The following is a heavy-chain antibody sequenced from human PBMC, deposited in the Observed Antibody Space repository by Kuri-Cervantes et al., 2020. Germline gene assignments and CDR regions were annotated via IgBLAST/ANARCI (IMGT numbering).Heavy chain of an antibody. CDR3: AKVSRGYSSSWYDY. CDR1: GFTFSNAW. Sequence: GGSLRLSCAASGFTFSNAWMSWVRQAPGKGLEWVGHIKSKTDGGTTDHAAPVKGRFTISRDDSQKTLYLQMNSLRAEDTAVYYCAKVSRGYSSSWYDYWGQGTLVTVSS. D-gene: IGHD6-13*01. CDR2: IKSKTDGGTT. J-gene: IGHJ4*02. V-gene: IGHV3-15*01.